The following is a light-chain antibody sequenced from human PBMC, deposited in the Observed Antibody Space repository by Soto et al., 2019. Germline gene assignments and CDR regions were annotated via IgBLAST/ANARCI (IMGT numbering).Light chain of an antibody. CDR2: GAS. CDR3: QQYASSVT. J-gene: IGKJ1*01. Sequence: EILLTQSPDSLSLSPGDRATLSCRASQSFSSTFFAWYQQKPGQAPRLLIYGASSRATGIPDRFSGSGSGTDFPLTIIRLEPEDFAVYYCQQYASSVTFGQGTKVEIK. V-gene: IGKV3-20*01. CDR1: QSFSSTF.